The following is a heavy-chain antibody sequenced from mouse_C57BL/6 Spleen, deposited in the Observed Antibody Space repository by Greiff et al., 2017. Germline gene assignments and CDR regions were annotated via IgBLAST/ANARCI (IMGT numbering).Heavy chain of an antibody. CDR3: ATYYSNYQPAWFAY. Sequence: EVQVVESGGGLVKPGGSLKLSCAASGFTFSDYGMHWVRQAPEKGLEWVAYISSGSSTIYYADTVKGRFTISRDNAKNTLFLQMTSLRSEDTAMYYCATYYSNYQPAWFAYWGQGTLVTVSA. CDR1: GFTFSDYG. D-gene: IGHD2-5*01. CDR2: ISSGSSTI. J-gene: IGHJ3*01. V-gene: IGHV5-17*01.